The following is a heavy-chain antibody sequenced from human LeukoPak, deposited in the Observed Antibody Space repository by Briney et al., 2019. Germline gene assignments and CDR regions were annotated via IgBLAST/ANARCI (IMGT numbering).Heavy chain of an antibody. D-gene: IGHD2-8*01. CDR3: ARDMLAVPSNWFDP. Sequence: GASVKVSCKASGYTFTGYYMHWVRQAPGQGLEWMGWINPSGGGTSYAQKFQGRVTMTRDTSTSTVYMDLRSLRSEDTAVYFCARDMLAVPSNWFDPWGQGTLVTVSS. CDR2: INPSGGGT. V-gene: IGHV1-46*01. J-gene: IGHJ5*02. CDR1: GYTFTGYY.